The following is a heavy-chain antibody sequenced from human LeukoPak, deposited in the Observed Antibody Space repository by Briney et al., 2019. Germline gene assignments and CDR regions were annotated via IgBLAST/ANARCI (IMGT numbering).Heavy chain of an antibody. CDR2: IYYSGGT. CDR1: GGSISSYY. CDR3: ASLTSGSYSQLDY. J-gene: IGHJ4*02. Sequence: SETLSLTCTVYGGSISSYYWSWIRQPPGKGLEWIGYIYYSGGTNYNPSLKSRVTISVDTSKNQFSLKLSSVTAADTAVYYCASLTSGSYSQLDYWGQGTLATVSS. D-gene: IGHD1-26*01. V-gene: IGHV4-59*01.